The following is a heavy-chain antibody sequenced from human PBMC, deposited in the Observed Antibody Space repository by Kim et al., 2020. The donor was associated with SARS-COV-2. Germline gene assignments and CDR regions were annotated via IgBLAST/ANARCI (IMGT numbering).Heavy chain of an antibody. CDR2: IWHDGSNK. D-gene: IGHD4-17*01. CDR3: ARDGGDYGGNSEWDWFDP. J-gene: IGHJ5*02. CDR1: GFTFSSYG. V-gene: IGHV3-33*01. Sequence: GGSLRLSCAASGFTFSSYGMHWVRQAPGKGLEWVAVIWHDGSNKYYADSVKGRFTISRDNSKNTLYLQMNSLRAEDTAVYYCARDGGDYGGNSEWDWFDPWGQGTLVTVSS.